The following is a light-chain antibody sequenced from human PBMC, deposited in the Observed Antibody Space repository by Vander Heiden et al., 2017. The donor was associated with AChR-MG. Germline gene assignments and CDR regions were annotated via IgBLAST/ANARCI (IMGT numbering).Light chain of an antibody. V-gene: IGLV3-1*01. Sequence: SYELTQPPSVSVSPGQTASITCSGDKLGNKYASWYQQKPGQSPVLVIYQDINRPSGIPERFSGSNSGNTATLTISGTQAMDEAYYYCQAWDRSSVVFGGGTKLTVL. CDR2: QDI. J-gene: IGLJ2*01. CDR3: QAWDRSSVV. CDR1: KLGNKY.